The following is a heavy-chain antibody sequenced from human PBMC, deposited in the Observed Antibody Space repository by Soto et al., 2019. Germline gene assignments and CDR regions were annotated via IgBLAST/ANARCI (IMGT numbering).Heavy chain of an antibody. V-gene: IGHV2-5*01. CDR2: LYWNDDE. D-gene: IGHD3-22*01. CDR1: GFSLSSSGVG. CDR3: THSQHFSDGSAGYFDF. Sequence: KESGPALVKPTQTLTLTCAFSGFSLSSSGVGVGWIRQPPGKAPEWLALLYWNDDERYSPSLRSRLTITKDTSKTQVVLTMTNMDPVDTATYYCTHSQHFSDGSAGYFDFWGQGTLVTVSS. J-gene: IGHJ4*02.